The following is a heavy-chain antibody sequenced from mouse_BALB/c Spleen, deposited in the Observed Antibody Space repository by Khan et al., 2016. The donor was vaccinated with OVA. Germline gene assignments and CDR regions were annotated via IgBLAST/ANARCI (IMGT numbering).Heavy chain of an antibody. J-gene: IGHJ2*01. CDR2: INPYNGGT. D-gene: IGHD4-1*01. CDR3: ARGNWQSYYVDY. V-gene: IGHV1S136*01. CDR1: GYIFTNYV. Sequence: EVQLQQSGPELVKPGASVKMSCKASGYIFTNYVLHWVKQKPGQGLEWIGYINPYNGGTKYNEKFKGKATLTSDKSSITSFMQLSSLTSEDSAVYYCARGNWQSYYVDYWGQGTTLIFSS.